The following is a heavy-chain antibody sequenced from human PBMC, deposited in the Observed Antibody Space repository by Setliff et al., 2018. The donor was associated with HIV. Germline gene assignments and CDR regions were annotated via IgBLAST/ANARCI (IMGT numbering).Heavy chain of an antibody. J-gene: IGHJ4*02. CDR3: ARPGVGTVSFDY. CDR2: IYHSGST. V-gene: IGHV4-39*01. D-gene: IGHD1-7*01. CDR1: GGSISSGGNY. Sequence: SETLSLTCTVSGGSISSGGNYWSWIRQYPGKGLEWIGTIYHSGSTYYNPSLKSRVSISVDTSNKQFSLKLSSVTAADTAVYYCARPGVGTVSFDYWGQGTLVTVSS.